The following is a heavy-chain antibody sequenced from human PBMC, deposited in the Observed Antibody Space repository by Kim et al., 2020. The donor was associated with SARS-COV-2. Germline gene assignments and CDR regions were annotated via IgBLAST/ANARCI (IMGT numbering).Heavy chain of an antibody. CDR1: GGSISSSSYY. CDR3: ATLPIAAAGQYYFDY. CDR2: IYYSGST. D-gene: IGHD6-13*01. Sequence: SETLSLTCTVSGGSISSSSYYWGWIRQPPGKGLEWIGSIYYSGSTYYNPYLKSRVTISVDTSKNQFSLKLSSVTAADTAVYYCATLPIAAAGQYYFDYWGQGTLVTVSS. J-gene: IGHJ4*02. V-gene: IGHV4-39*01.